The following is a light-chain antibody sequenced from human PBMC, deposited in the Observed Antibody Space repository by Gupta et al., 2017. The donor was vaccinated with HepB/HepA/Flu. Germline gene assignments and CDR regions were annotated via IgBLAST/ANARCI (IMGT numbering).Light chain of an antibody. CDR1: AMTKQY. CDR2: KDN. Sequence: SSELTQPPSVSVSPGPTARITCSGDAMTKQYVYWYQQMTVQAPVLVIYKDNKRPSGIPERIYVANSGATVSLTISGVLEEDEDDYYCQSGDSSGYWVFGGGTKVTVL. V-gene: IGLV3-25*03. J-gene: IGLJ3*02. CDR3: QSGDSSGYWV.